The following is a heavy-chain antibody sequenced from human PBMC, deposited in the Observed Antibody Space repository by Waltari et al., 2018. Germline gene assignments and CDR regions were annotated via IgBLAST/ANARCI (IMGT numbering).Heavy chain of an antibody. CDR3: ATAHGDMWYDY. CDR1: GFTFSSYP. Sequence: EVHLVESGGGLVQPGGSLRLSCAASGFTFSSYPMHWVRQAPGKGLEYVSAISDNGDTTYYANSVKGRFTISRDNSKDTLYLQMGSLRPEDMAIYYCATAHGDMWYDYWGQGTLVTVSS. D-gene: IGHD2-15*01. J-gene: IGHJ4*02. CDR2: ISDNGDTT. V-gene: IGHV3-64*01.